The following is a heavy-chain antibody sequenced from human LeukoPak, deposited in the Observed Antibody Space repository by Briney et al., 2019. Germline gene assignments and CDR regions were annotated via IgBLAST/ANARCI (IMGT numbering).Heavy chain of an antibody. J-gene: IGHJ4*02. CDR1: GGSFSGYY. D-gene: IGHD6-19*01. V-gene: IGHV4-34*01. Sequence: SETLSLTCAVYGGSFSGYYWSSIRQPPGKGLEWIGEINHSGSTNYNPSLKSRVTISVDTSKNQFSLKLSSVTAADTAVYYCARPYSVAGLYYFDYWGQGTLATVSS. CDR3: ARPYSVAGLYYFDY. CDR2: INHSGST.